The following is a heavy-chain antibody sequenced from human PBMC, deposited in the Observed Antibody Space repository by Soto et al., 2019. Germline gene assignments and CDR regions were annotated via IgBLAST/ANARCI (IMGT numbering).Heavy chain of an antibody. J-gene: IGHJ4*02. D-gene: IGHD6-13*01. CDR2: IDPSGGST. CDR3: ARVRAAAGMGPHFDY. Sequence: ASVKVSCKASGYTFTTYFIHWLRQAPGQGLEWMGIIDPSGGSTTYAQNFQGRVTMTRDTSTSTLYMELSSLRSEDTAVYYCARVRAAAGMGPHFDYWGQGTLVTVSS. CDR1: GYTFTTYF. V-gene: IGHV1-46*01.